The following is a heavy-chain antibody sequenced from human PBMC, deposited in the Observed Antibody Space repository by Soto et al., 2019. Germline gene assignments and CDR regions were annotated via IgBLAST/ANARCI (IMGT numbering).Heavy chain of an antibody. CDR3: ARAPIPNWNYYGMDV. J-gene: IGHJ6*02. D-gene: IGHD1-1*01. CDR2: IYYSGST. V-gene: IGHV4-31*03. Sequence: QVQLQESGPGQVKPSQTLSLTCTVSGGSVNSGGYHWGWIRQHPGKGLEWIGDIYYSGSTYYNPSLKSRVTISIDTSTNHFSLHLSALTAADTAVYYCARAPIPNWNYYGMDVWGQGTTVTVSS. CDR1: GGSVNSGGYH.